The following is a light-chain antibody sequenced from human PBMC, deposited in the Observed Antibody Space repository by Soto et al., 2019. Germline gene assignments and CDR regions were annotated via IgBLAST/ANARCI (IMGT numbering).Light chain of an antibody. CDR3: SSYAGSNILHVV. CDR1: SSDVGGYNY. Sequence: QAVVTQPPSASGSPGQSVTISCTGTSSDVGGYNYVSWYQQHPGKAPKLMIYEVSKRPSGVPDRFSGSKSGNTASLTVSGLQAEDEADYYCSSYAGSNILHVVFGGGTKLTVL. J-gene: IGLJ2*01. CDR2: EVS. V-gene: IGLV2-8*01.